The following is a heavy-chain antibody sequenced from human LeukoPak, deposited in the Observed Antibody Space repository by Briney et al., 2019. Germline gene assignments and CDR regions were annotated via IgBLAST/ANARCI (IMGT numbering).Heavy chain of an antibody. CDR3: ATGLEWWTNFDY. D-gene: IGHD2-15*01. CDR2: FDPEDGET. Sequence: ASVKVSCKVSGYTLTELSMHWVRQAPGKGLEWMGGFDPEDGETIYAQEFQGRVTMTEDTSTDTAYMELSSLRSEDTAVYYCATGLEWWTNFDYWGQGTLVTVSS. J-gene: IGHJ4*02. CDR1: GYTLTELS. V-gene: IGHV1-24*01.